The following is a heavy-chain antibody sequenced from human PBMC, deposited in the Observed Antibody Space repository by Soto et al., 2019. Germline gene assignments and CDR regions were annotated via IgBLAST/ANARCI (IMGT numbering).Heavy chain of an antibody. CDR3: ARVRGYCSSTSCALDAFDV. CDR2: ISSSSSTI. V-gene: IGHV3-48*01. D-gene: IGHD2-2*01. J-gene: IGHJ3*01. Sequence: GGSLRLSCVASRFTFSSYSMNWVRQAPGKGLEWVSYISSSSSTIYYGDSVKGRFTISRDNAKNSLYLQMNSLRAEDTAVYYCARVRGYCSSTSCALDAFDVWGQGTLVTVSS. CDR1: RFTFSSYS.